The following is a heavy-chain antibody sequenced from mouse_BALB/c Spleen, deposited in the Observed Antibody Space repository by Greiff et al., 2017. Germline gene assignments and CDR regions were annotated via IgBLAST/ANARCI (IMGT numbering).Heavy chain of an antibody. CDR2: IWAGGST. V-gene: IGHV2-9*02. D-gene: IGHD2-1*01. CDR1: GFSLPSYG. CDR3: ARDGENGNYVVAWFAY. Sequence: QVQLKESGPGLVAPSQSLSITCTVSGFSLPSYGVHWVRQPPGKGLEWLGVIWAGGSTNYNSALMSRLSISKDNSKSQVFLKMNSLQTDDTAMYYCARDGENGNYVVAWFAYGGQGTLVTVSA. J-gene: IGHJ3*01.